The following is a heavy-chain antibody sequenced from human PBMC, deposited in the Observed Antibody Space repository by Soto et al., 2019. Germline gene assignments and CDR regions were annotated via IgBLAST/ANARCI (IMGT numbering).Heavy chain of an antibody. J-gene: IGHJ6*02. D-gene: IGHD6-19*01. CDR2: ISSSGSTI. CDR3: ARVLSGWYSKNYGMDV. V-gene: IGHV3-11*01. CDR1: GFTFSDYY. Sequence: GGSLRLSCAASGFTFSDYYMSWIRQAPGKGLEWVSYISSSGSTIYYADSVKGRFTISRDNAKNSLYLQMNSLRAEDTAVYYCARVLSGWYSKNYGMDVWGQGTTVTVSS.